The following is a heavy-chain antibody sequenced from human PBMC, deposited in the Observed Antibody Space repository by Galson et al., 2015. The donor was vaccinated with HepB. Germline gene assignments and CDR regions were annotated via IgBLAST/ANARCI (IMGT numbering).Heavy chain of an antibody. D-gene: IGHD1-26*01. CDR2: INGDGSGA. V-gene: IGHV3-74*01. Sequence: SLRLSCAASGFTFRSYWVHWVRQAPGKGLVWVSRINGDGSGAIYADSVQGRFTISRDNAKNTLYLQMNSLRVEDTAVYYCARDRGGSYSGTLYNYGMDVWGQGTTVTVSS. J-gene: IGHJ6*02. CDR3: ARDRGGSYSGTLYNYGMDV. CDR1: GFTFRSYW.